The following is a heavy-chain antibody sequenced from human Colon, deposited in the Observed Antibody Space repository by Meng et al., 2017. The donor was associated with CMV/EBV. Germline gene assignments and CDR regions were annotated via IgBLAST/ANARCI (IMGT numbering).Heavy chain of an antibody. J-gene: IGHJ4*02. CDR2: ISGSGGST. V-gene: IGHV3-23*01. CDR1: GGSISSTVY. Sequence: ETLSLTCTVSGGSISSTVYYWGWIRQPPGKGLEWVSAISGSGGSTYYADSVKGRFTISRDNSKNTLYLQMNSLRAEDTAVYYCAKDTGYYYGSGYWGQGTLVTVSS. CDR3: AKDTGYYYGSGY. D-gene: IGHD3-10*01.